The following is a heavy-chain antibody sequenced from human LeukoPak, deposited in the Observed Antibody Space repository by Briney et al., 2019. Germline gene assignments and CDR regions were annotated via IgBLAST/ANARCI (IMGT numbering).Heavy chain of an antibody. D-gene: IGHD4-23*01. V-gene: IGHV1-46*01. J-gene: IGHJ5*02. CDR2: INPSGGST. Sequence: VASVKVSCKASGYTFTSYGISWVRQAPGQGLEWMGIINPSGGSTSYAQKFQGRVTMTRDMSTSTDYMEPSSLRSEDTAVYYCARDNSVEDTAWWFDPWGQGTLVTVSS. CDR3: ARDNSVEDTAWWFDP. CDR1: GYTFTSYG.